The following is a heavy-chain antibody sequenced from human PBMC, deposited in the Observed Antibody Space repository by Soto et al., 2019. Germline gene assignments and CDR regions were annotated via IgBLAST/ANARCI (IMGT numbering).Heavy chain of an antibody. CDR1: GGSFSGYY. V-gene: IGHV4-34*01. CDR2: INQSGST. J-gene: IGHJ5*02. D-gene: IGHD6-13*01. Sequence: QVQLQQWGAGLLKPSETLSLTCAVYGGSFSGYYWSWIRQPPGKGLEGIGEINQSGSTNYNPSLKSRVTISVDTSKDRFSVTLSSVTAADTAVYYCARGVSSWYGRWFDPRGQGTLVTVSS. CDR3: ARGVSSWYGRWFDP.